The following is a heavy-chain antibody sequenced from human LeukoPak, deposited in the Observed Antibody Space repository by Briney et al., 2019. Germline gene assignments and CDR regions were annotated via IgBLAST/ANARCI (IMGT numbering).Heavy chain of an antibody. Sequence: ASVQVSCKASGYTFTGYYMHWVRQAPGQGLEWMGRINPNCGGTNYAQKFQGRVTMTRDTSISTAYMELSRLRSDDTAVYYCARGVSGRADNWGQGTLVTVSS. J-gene: IGHJ4*02. D-gene: IGHD3-22*01. CDR1: GYTFTGYY. CDR2: INPNCGGT. V-gene: IGHV1-2*06. CDR3: ARGVSGRADN.